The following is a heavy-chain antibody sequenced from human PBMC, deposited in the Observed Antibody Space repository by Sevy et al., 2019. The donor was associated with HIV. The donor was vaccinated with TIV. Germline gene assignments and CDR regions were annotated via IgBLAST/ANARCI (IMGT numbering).Heavy chain of an antibody. CDR3: AKSYFASGNSYSMDL. D-gene: IGHD3-10*01. CDR1: GFTFRNFW. J-gene: IGHJ6*02. V-gene: IGHV3-7*01. CDR2: IRQDGGEK. Sequence: GGSLRLSCAVSGFTFRNFWMSWVRQAPGKGLEWVANIRQDGGEKYYVDSVRGRFTISGDNATNSLFLQLNSLRADDTAIYYLAKSYFASGNSYSMDLWGRGTTVTVSS.